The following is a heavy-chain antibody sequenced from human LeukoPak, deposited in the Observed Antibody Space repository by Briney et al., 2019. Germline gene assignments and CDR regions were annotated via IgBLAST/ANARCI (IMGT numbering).Heavy chain of an antibody. CDR2: ISAYNGNT. CDR3: ARDRGQQWGYYYYYYGMDV. V-gene: IGHV1-18*01. J-gene: IGHJ6*02. Sequence: ASVKVSCKASGYTFTSCGISWVRQAPGQGLEWMGWISAYNGNTNYAQELQGRVTMTTDTSTSTAYMELRSLRSDDTAVYYCARDRGQQWGYYYYYYGMDVWGQGTTVTVSS. D-gene: IGHD6-19*01. CDR1: GYTFTSCG.